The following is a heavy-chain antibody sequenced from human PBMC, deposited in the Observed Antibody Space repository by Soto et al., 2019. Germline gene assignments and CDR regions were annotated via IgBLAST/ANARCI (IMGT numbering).Heavy chain of an antibody. CDR2: INAGNGNT. D-gene: IGHD3-22*01. V-gene: IGHV1-3*01. CDR3: AGEWLSTREFDY. Sequence: QVQLVQSGAEVKKPGASVKVSCKASGYTFTSYAMHWVRQAPGQRLEWMGWINAGNGNTKYSQKFQGRVTITRETSASTAYMELSSLRSEDTAVYYCAGEWLSTREFDYWGQGTLVTVSS. J-gene: IGHJ4*02. CDR1: GYTFTSYA.